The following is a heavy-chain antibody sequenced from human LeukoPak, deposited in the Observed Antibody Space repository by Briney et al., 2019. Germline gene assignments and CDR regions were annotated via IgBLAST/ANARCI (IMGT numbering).Heavy chain of an antibody. D-gene: IGHD3/OR15-3a*01. CDR3: ARARSLRTSYYYYYYGMDV. V-gene: IGHV4-39*07. Sequence: SETLSLTRTVSGGSISSSSYYWGWIRQPPGKGLEWIGSIYYSGSTYYNPSLKSRVTISVDTSKNQFSLKLSSVTAADTAVYYCARARSLRTSYYYYYYGMDVWGQGTTVTVSS. J-gene: IGHJ6*02. CDR2: IYYSGST. CDR1: GGSISSSSYY.